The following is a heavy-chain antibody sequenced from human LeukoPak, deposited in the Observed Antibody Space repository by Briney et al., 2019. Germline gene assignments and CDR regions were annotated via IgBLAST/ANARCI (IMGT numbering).Heavy chain of an antibody. CDR2: ISGSGGST. J-gene: IGHJ4*02. Sequence: PGGSLRLSCAASGFTFSSYAMSWVRQAPGKGLEWVSAISGSGGSTYYADSVKGRFTISRDNSKNTLYLQMNSLRAEDTAVYYCAKPLEDIVVVPAACDYWGQGTLVTVSS. D-gene: IGHD2-2*01. CDR3: AKPLEDIVVVPAACDY. CDR1: GFTFSSYA. V-gene: IGHV3-23*01.